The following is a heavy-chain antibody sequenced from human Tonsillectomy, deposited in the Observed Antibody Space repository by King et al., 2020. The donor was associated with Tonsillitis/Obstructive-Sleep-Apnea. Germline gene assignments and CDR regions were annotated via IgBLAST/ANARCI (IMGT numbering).Heavy chain of an antibody. CDR1: GGSFSGYY. CDR3: ASVPYGYNFFDY. Sequence: VQLQQWGAGLLKPSETLSLTCAVSGGSFSGYYWSWIRQPPGKGLEWIGEINHGGSTNYKPSLKSRVTISVDTSKNQFSLKLSSVTAADTAMYYCASVPYGYNFFDYWGQGTLVTVSS. V-gene: IGHV4-34*01. D-gene: IGHD5-24*01. CDR2: INHGGST. J-gene: IGHJ4*02.